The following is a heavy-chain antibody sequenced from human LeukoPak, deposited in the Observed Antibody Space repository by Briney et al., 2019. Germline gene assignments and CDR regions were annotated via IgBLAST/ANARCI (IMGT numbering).Heavy chain of an antibody. J-gene: IGHJ6*03. D-gene: IGHD3-10*01. Sequence: SETLSLTCIVSGYSISSGYYWGWIRQPPGKGLEWIGRIYHSGSSYYNPSLKSRVTISVDTSRNQFSLKLSSVTAADTAVYYCAREGDGSGSYWYYYYMDVWGKGTKVTISS. CDR2: IYHSGSS. V-gene: IGHV4-38-2*02. CDR1: GYSISSGYY. CDR3: AREGDGSGSYWYYYYMDV.